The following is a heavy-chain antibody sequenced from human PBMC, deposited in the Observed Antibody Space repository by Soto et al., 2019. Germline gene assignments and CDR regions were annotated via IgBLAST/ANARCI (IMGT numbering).Heavy chain of an antibody. J-gene: IGHJ3*02. Sequence: PGGSLRLSCAASGFTFSSYAMSWVRQAPGKGLEWVSAISGSGGSTYYAGSVKGRFTISRDNSKNTLYLQMNSLRAEDTAVYYCAKDEEMATITRGAFDIWGQGTMVTVSS. CDR1: GFTFSSYA. D-gene: IGHD5-12*01. CDR2: ISGSGGST. CDR3: AKDEEMATITRGAFDI. V-gene: IGHV3-23*01.